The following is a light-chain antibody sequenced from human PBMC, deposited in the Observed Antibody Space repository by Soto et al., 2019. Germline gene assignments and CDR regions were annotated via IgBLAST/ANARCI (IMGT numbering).Light chain of an antibody. CDR1: QSISNY. V-gene: IGKV1-39*01. CDR2: AAS. J-gene: IGKJ1*01. CDR3: PQTYSNPRT. Sequence: DIQMTQSPSSLSASVGDRVTITCRASQSISNYINWYQQKPGKAPDLLIYAASSLRSGVPSRFSGSGSGTDFTLTISGLQPEDSATYYCPQTYSNPRTFDQGTKVDIK.